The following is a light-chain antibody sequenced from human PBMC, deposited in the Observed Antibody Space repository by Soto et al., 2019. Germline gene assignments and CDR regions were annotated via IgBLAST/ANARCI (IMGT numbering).Light chain of an antibody. J-gene: IGKJ1*01. Sequence: DIQMTQSPSSLSASVGDRVTITCRASQGIRNDLGWFQQKPGKAPERLIYAASSLQSEVPSSFNGSGSGTESPLPTSSRRPEVLALYSCLNHNTFPRTFGQGTKVEIK. CDR3: LNHNTFPRT. V-gene: IGKV1-17*01. CDR1: QGIRND. CDR2: AAS.